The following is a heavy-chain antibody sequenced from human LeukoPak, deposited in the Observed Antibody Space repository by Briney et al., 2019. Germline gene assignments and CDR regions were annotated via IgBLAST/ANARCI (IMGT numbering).Heavy chain of an antibody. D-gene: IGHD3-22*01. J-gene: IGHJ4*02. V-gene: IGHV3-21*01. CDR2: ISSSSSYI. Sequence: GGSLRLSCAASGFTFSSYSMNWVRQAPGKGLEWVSSISSSSSYIYYADSVKGRFTISRDNAKDSLYLQMNSLRAEDTAVYYCARFHPNPIVAPRWGQGTLVTVSS. CDR3: ARFHPNPIVAPR. CDR1: GFTFSSYS.